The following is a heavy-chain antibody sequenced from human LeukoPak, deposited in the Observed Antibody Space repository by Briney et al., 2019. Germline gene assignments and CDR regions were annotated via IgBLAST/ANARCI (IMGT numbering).Heavy chain of an antibody. V-gene: IGHV4-39*07. CDR2: IYYSGST. CDR1: GSSISSSSYY. Sequence: PSETLSLTCTVSGSSISSSSYYWGWIRQPPGKGLEWIGSIYYSGSTYYNPSLKSRVTISVDTSKNQFSLKLSSVTAADTAVYYCARGESYYDSSGDAFDIWGQGTMVTVSS. CDR3: ARGESYYDSSGDAFDI. J-gene: IGHJ3*02. D-gene: IGHD3-22*01.